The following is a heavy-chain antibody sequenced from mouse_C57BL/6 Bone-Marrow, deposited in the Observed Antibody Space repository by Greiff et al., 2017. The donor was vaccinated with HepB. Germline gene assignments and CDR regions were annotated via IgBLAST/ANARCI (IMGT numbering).Heavy chain of an antibody. CDR3: ARQDGSWYFDV. V-gene: IGHV5-12*01. CDR1: GFTFSDYY. J-gene: IGHJ1*03. CDR2: ISNGGGST. D-gene: IGHD2-3*01. Sequence: EVMLVESGGGLVQPGGSLKLSCAASGFTFSDYYMYWVRQTPEKRLEWVAYISNGGGSTYYPDTVKGRFTISRDNAKNTLYLQMSRLKSEDTAMYYCARQDGSWYFDVWGTGTTVTVSS.